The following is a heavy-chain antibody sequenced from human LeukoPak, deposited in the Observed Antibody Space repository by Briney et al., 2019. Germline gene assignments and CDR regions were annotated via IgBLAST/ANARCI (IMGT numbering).Heavy chain of an antibody. V-gene: IGHV3-30*18. D-gene: IGHD3-10*01. CDR2: ISYDGSNK. CDR3: AEDRGAPGITYFDY. CDR1: GFTFSSYG. Sequence: GGSLRLSCAASGFTFSSYGMHWVRQAPGKGLEWVAVISYDGSNKYYADSVKGRFTISRDNSKNTLYLQMNSLRAEDTAVYYCAEDRGAPGITYFDYWGQGTLVTVSS. J-gene: IGHJ4*02.